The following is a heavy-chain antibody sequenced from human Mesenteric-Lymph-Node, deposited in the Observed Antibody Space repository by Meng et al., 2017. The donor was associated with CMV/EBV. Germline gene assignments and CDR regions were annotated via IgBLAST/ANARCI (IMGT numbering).Heavy chain of an antibody. D-gene: IGHD2-2*01. Sequence: GESLKISCAASGFSFSDYYMSWVRQAPGKGLEWVASMTSSDSQIYYADSVKGRFTISRDNAKNSVYLQMNSLRAEDTAVYYCAKRGLGYCSSTNCPGPFDYWGQGTLVTVSS. CDR2: MTSSDSQI. CDR3: AKRGLGYCSSTNCPGPFDY. CDR1: GFSFSDYY. J-gene: IGHJ4*02. V-gene: IGHV3-21*03.